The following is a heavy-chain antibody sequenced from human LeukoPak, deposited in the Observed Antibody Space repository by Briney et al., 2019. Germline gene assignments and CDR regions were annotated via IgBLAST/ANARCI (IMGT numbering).Heavy chain of an antibody. V-gene: IGHV1-69*05. D-gene: IGHD3-10*01. CDR1: GGTFSSYA. Sequence: SVKVSCKASGGTFSSYAISWVRQAPGQGLEWMGGIIPIFGTANYAQKFQGRVTITTDESTSTAYMELSSLRSEDTAVYYCARSAGRLLWFGELLNWFDPWGQGTLVTVSS. CDR3: ARSAGRLLWFGELLNWFDP. J-gene: IGHJ5*02. CDR2: IIPIFGTA.